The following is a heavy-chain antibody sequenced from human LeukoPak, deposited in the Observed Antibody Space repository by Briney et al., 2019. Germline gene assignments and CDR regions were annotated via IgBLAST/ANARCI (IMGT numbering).Heavy chain of an antibody. CDR2: IYTSGST. CDR3: ARLLGVEMVI. V-gene: IGHV4-4*08. CDR1: GGSFNGYY. D-gene: IGHD5-24*01. J-gene: IGHJ3*02. Sequence: SETLSLTCAVYGGSFNGYYWSWIRQPPGKGLEWIGRIYTSGSTNYNPSLKSRVTISVDTSKNQFSLKLSSVTAADTAVYYCARLLGVEMVIWGQGTMVTVSS.